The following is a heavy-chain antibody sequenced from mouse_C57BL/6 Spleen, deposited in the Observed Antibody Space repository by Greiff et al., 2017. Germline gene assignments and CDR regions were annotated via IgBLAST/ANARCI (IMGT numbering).Heavy chain of an antibody. V-gene: IGHV1-52*01. CDR1: GYTFTSYW. CDR3: ARGGTTEYPVYWYFDV. D-gene: IGHD1-1*01. J-gene: IGHJ1*03. Sequence: VQLQQPGAELVRPGSSVKLSCKASGYTFTSYWMHWVKQRPIQGLEWIGNIDPSDSETHYNQKFKDKATLTVDKSSSTAYMQLSSLTSEDSAVYYCARGGTTEYPVYWYFDVWGTGTTVTVSS. CDR2: IDPSDSET.